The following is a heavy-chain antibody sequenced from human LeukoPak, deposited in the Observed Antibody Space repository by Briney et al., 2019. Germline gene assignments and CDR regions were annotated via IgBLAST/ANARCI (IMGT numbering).Heavy chain of an antibody. Sequence: GGSLRLSCAASGFTFSSYSMHWVRQAPGKGLEFVSAISSSEDNTYYAKSVKGRFTISRDNSKNTLSLQMGSLRAEDMAVYYCARVARGTGLDPWGQGTLVTVSS. CDR3: ARVARGTGLDP. CDR1: GFTFSSYS. V-gene: IGHV3-64*01. J-gene: IGHJ5*02. CDR2: ISSSEDNT. D-gene: IGHD1-1*01.